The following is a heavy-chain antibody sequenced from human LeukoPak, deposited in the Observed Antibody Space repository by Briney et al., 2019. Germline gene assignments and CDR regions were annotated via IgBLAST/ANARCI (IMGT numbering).Heavy chain of an antibody. V-gene: IGHV3-23*01. D-gene: IGHD3-3*01. CDR2: ISGSSGHT. J-gene: IGHJ4*02. CDR3: AKVGFSEMEWLLYSDH. Sequence: GGSLRLSCAASGLTFSSYAMSWVRQAPGKGLEWVSAISGSSGHTYYAGSVKGRFTTSRDNSKNTLYLQMNSLRAEDTAVYYCAKVGFSEMEWLLYSDHWGQGTLVTVSS. CDR1: GLTFSSYA.